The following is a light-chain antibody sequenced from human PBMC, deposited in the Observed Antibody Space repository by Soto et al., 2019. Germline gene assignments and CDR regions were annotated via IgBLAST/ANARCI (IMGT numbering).Light chain of an antibody. J-gene: IGKJ5*01. V-gene: IGKV1-39*01. CDR2: AAS. Sequence: EIRMSQSPSSLSAYVGDRVTITCRASQSISTYLYWYQQKPGKAPKLLIYAASSLQSGVPSRFSGSGSGTDFTLTISSLQPEDFATYHCQQSYSIPITFGHGTRLEIK. CDR1: QSISTY. CDR3: QQSYSIPIT.